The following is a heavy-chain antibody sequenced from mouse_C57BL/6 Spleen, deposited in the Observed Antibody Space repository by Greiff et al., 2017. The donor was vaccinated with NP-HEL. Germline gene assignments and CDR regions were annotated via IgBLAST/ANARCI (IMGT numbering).Heavy chain of an antibody. Sequence: VKLVESGAELVKPGASVKISCKASGYAFSSYWMNWVKQRPGKGLAWIGQIYPGDGDTNYNGKFKGKATLTADKSSSTAYMQLSSLTSEDSAVYFGAPFITTVVVDYAMDYWGQGTSVTVSS. J-gene: IGHJ4*01. D-gene: IGHD1-1*01. CDR2: IYPGDGDT. V-gene: IGHV1-80*01. CDR1: GYAFSSYW. CDR3: APFITTVVVDYAMDY.